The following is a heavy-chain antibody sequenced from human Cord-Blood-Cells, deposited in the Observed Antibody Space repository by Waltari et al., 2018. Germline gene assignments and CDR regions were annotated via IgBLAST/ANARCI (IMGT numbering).Heavy chain of an antibody. V-gene: IGHV3-7*01. D-gene: IGHD6-19*01. J-gene: IGHJ3*02. CDR1: GFTFSSYW. Sequence: EVQLVESGVGMFKPGGSLRPSCSASGFTFSSYWMSWVRQAPGKGLEWVANIKQDGSEKYYVDSVKGRFTISRDNAKNSLYLQMNSLRAEDTAVYYCARDKGESSGWYHWAFDIWGQGTMVTVSS. CDR2: IKQDGSEK. CDR3: ARDKGESSGWYHWAFDI.